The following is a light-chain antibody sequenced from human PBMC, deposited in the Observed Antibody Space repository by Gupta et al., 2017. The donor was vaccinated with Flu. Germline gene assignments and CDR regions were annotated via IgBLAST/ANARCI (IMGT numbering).Light chain of an antibody. CDR3: QSADSSGTYV. CDR2: NDN. CDR1: ALPKQY. Sequence: SFALTQPPSVSVSPGQTARVTCSGDALPKQYASWYQQKPGQAPVVIIYNDNDRPSGIPERFSGSSSGTTVTVTISVVQAEDDADYYCQSADSSGTYVFGTGTKVAVL. V-gene: IGLV3-25*03. J-gene: IGLJ1*01.